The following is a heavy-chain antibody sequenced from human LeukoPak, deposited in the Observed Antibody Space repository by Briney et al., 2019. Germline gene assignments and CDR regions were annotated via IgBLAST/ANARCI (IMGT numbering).Heavy chain of an antibody. J-gene: IGHJ4*02. CDR2: IVVGSGNT. CDR1: GFTFTSSA. Sequence: SVKVSCKASGFTFTSSAVQWVRQARGQRLVWIGWIVVGSGNTNYAQKFQERVTITRDMSTSTAYMELSSLRSEDTAVYYCAARDSANRNYFDYWGQGTLVTVSS. D-gene: IGHD1-14*01. V-gene: IGHV1-58*01. CDR3: AARDSANRNYFDY.